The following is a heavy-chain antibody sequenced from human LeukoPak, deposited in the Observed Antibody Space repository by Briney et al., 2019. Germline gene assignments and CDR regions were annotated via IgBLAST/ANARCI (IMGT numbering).Heavy chain of an antibody. D-gene: IGHD6-13*01. J-gene: IGHJ4*02. CDR1: GYTFTGYY. Sequence: ASVKVSCKASGYTFTGYYMHWVRQAPGQGLEWMGWMNPNSGNTGYAQKFQGRVTMTRNTSISTAYMELSSLRSEDTAVYYCARELSSSWYGSDYWGQGTLVTVSS. V-gene: IGHV1-8*02. CDR3: ARELSSSWYGSDY. CDR2: MNPNSGNT.